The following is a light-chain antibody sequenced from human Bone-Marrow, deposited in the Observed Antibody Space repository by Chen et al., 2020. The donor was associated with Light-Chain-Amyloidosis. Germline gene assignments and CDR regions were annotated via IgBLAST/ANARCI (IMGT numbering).Light chain of an antibody. V-gene: IGLV3-21*02. CDR3: RGWGRSRERPV. CDR2: DDS. Sequence: SYVLTQPSSVSVAPGQTATIACGGNNIGSTSVHRYQQTPGQAPLLVVYDDSDRPSGIPERLSGSDSGTTATLVVGRVETGDEAGYYWRGWGRSRERPVFGGGTKLTVL. J-gene: IGLJ3*02. CDR1: NIGSTS.